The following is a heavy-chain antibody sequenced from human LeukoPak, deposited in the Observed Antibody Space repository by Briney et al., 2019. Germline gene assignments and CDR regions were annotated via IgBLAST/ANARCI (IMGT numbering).Heavy chain of an antibody. J-gene: IGHJ3*02. CDR3: ASDWGLSQLEYCSNTNCYMGAFDI. CDR2: VNPNSGGT. D-gene: IGHD2-2*02. Sequence: ASVKVSCKASGYTFTGYYMHWVRQAPGQGLEWMGWVNPNSGGTNYAQKFQGRVTMTRDTSISTAYMELSRLRSDDTAVYYCASDWGLSQLEYCSNTNCYMGAFDIWGQGTMVTVSS. CDR1: GYTFTGYY. V-gene: IGHV1-2*02.